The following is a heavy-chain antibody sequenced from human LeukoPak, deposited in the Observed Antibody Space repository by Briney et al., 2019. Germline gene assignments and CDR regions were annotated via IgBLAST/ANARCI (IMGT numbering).Heavy chain of an antibody. CDR1: GFTFSSYS. J-gene: IGHJ5*02. Sequence: GGSLRLSCAASGFTFSSYSMNWVRQAPGKGLEWVSYISSSSSTIYYADSVKGRFTISRDNAKNSLYLQMNSLRAEDTAVYYCARDPFPVWFGNSQTYNWFDPWGQGTLVTVSS. D-gene: IGHD3-10*01. CDR2: ISSSSSTI. V-gene: IGHV3-48*04. CDR3: ARDPFPVWFGNSQTYNWFDP.